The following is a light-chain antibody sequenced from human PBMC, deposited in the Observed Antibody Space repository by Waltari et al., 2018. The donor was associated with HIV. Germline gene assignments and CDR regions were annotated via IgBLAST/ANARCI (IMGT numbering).Light chain of an antibody. CDR1: SSDVGSYNL. CDR2: EVN. J-gene: IGLJ1*01. CDR3: CSYAGSPYG. Sequence: QSALTQPASVSGSPGQSITISCTGTSSDVGSYNLVSWYQQHPGKAPKLMIYEVNKRPSGVANRCSGSKSGNTASLTISGLQAEDEADYYCCSYAGSPYGFGTGTKVTVL. V-gene: IGLV2-23*02.